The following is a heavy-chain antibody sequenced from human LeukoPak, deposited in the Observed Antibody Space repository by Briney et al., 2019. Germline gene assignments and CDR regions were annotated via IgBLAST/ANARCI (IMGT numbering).Heavy chain of an antibody. CDR2: IYTSGST. Sequence: PSETLSLTCTVSGGSISSGSYYWSWIRQPAGKGLEWIGRIYTSGSTNYNPSLKSRVTISVDTSKNQFSLKLSSVTAADTAVYYCARDRGYGDYYAFDIWGQGTGVTVSS. D-gene: IGHD4-17*01. V-gene: IGHV4-61*02. J-gene: IGHJ3*02. CDR3: ARDRGYGDYYAFDI. CDR1: GGSISSGSYY.